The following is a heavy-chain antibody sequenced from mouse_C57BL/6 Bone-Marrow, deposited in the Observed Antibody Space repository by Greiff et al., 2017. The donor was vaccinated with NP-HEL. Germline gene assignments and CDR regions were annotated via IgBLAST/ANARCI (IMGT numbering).Heavy chain of an antibody. J-gene: IGHJ4*01. Sequence: QVQLQQPGAELVKPGASVKLSCKASGYTFTSYWMQWVKQRPGQGLEWIGEIDPSDSYTNYNQKFKGKATLTVDTSSSTAYMQLSSLTSEDSAVYYCARMESFYAMDYWGQGTSVTVSS. CDR2: IDPSDSYT. D-gene: IGHD6-2*01. CDR3: ARMESFYAMDY. CDR1: GYTFTSYW. V-gene: IGHV1-50*01.